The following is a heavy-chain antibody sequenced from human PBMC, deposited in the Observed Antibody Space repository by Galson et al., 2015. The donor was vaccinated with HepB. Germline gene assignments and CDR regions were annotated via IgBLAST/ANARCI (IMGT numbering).Heavy chain of an antibody. Sequence: SVKVSCKASGYTFTGYYMHWVRQAPGQGLEWMGWINPNSGGTNYAQKFQGWVTMTRDTSISTAYMELSRLRSDDTAVYYCARDPGPTVTTSYFDYWGQGTLVTVSS. J-gene: IGHJ4*02. CDR2: INPNSGGT. CDR3: ARDPGPTVTTSYFDY. CDR1: GYTFTGYY. V-gene: IGHV1-2*04. D-gene: IGHD4-17*01.